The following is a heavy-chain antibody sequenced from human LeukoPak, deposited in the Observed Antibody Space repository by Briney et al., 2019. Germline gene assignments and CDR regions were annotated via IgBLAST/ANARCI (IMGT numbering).Heavy chain of an antibody. CDR2: ISISSSYI. J-gene: IGHJ4*02. D-gene: IGHD6-19*01. CDR1: GFTFSSYA. Sequence: PGGSLRLSCAASGFTFSSYAMSWVRQAPGKGLEWVSSISISSSYIYYADSVRGRFTISRDNAKNTLYLQMNSLRAEGTAVYYCARVFSGWYGDIGIEPDYWGQGTLVTVSS. V-gene: IGHV3-21*01. CDR3: ARVFSGWYGDIGIEPDY.